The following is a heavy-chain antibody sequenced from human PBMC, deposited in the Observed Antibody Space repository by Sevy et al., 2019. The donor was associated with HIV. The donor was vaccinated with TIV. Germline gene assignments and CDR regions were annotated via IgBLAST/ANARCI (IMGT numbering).Heavy chain of an antibody. CDR3: AKDRVIQLLVYDYYGMDV. D-gene: IGHD2-2*01. CDR2: VSYDGTNK. V-gene: IGHV3-30*18. CDR1: GFTFSTYA. J-gene: IGHJ6*02. Sequence: GGSLRLSCAASGFTFSTYAMHWVRQAPGKGLEWVAVVSYDGTNKQYTDSVKGRFTISRDNSKKTLYLQMNSLRAEDTAVYYCAKDRVIQLLVYDYYGMDVWGQGAAVTVSS.